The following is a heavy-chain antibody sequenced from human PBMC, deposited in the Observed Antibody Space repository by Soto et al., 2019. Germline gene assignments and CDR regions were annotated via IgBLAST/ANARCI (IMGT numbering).Heavy chain of an antibody. J-gene: IGHJ4*02. Sequence: EVQLVESGGGLVQPGGSLRLSCAASGFTFSTYWMHWVRQAPGQGLVWVSRINSDGSSTSYADSVKGRFTISRDNAKNPLYLQMSSLRAEDTAVYYCTRGGIQLWGSYWGQGTLVTVSS. CDR3: TRGGIQLWGSY. CDR1: GFTFSTYW. CDR2: INSDGSST. D-gene: IGHD5-18*01. V-gene: IGHV3-74*01.